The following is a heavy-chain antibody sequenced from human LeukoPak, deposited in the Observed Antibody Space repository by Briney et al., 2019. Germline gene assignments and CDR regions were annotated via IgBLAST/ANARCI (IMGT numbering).Heavy chain of an antibody. Sequence: GGSLRLSCAASGFTFNTYGMSWVRQAPGKGLEWVSAISGSGGSTYYADSVKGRFTISRDNSKNTLYLQMNSLRAEDTAVYYCTKVASSSGYYSFDYWGQGTLVTVSS. CDR3: TKVASSSGYYSFDY. V-gene: IGHV3-23*01. J-gene: IGHJ4*02. D-gene: IGHD3-22*01. CDR2: ISGSGGST. CDR1: GFTFNTYG.